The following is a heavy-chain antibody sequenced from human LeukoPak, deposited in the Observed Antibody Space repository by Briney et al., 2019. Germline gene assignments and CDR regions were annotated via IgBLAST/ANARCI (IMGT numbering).Heavy chain of an antibody. Sequence: GGSLRLSCAASGFTFSRYDMHWVRQTAGKGLEWVSGIVTAGDTYYAGSVKGRFTISRENAKNSLYLQMNSLRAGDTAVYYCARGRGDSRGWYVDYWGHGTLVTVSS. CDR2: IVTAGDT. J-gene: IGHJ4*01. V-gene: IGHV3-13*01. CDR3: ARGRGDSRGWYVDY. CDR1: GFTFSRYD. D-gene: IGHD6-19*01.